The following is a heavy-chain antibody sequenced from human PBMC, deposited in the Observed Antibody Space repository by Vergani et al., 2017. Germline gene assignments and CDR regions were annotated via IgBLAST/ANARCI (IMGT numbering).Heavy chain of an antibody. CDR1: GYTFTGYY. V-gene: IGHV1-2*02. Sequence: QVQLVQSGAEVKKPGASVKVSCKASGYTFTGYYMHWVRQAPGQGLEWMGWINPNSGGTNYAQKFQGRVTMTEDTSTDTAYMELSSLRSEDTAVYYCAKTSTYYYDSSGYWAFDIWGQGTMVTVSS. CDR3: AKTSTYYYDSSGYWAFDI. CDR2: INPNSGGT. D-gene: IGHD3-22*01. J-gene: IGHJ3*02.